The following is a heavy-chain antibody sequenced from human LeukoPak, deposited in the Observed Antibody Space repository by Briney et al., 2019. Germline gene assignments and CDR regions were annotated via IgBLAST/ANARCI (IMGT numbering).Heavy chain of an antibody. CDR1: GFTFSSHG. V-gene: IGHV3-30*03. J-gene: IGHJ5*02. Sequence: GGSLRLSCAASGFTFSSHGMHWVRQAPGKGLEWVAVMSFDRTNTFYTDSVKGRFTISRDNSKNTLYLQMDSLRAEDTAVYYCARDLAVDTAMVKNCFDPWGQGTLVTVSS. CDR2: MSFDRTNT. CDR3: ARDLAVDTAMVKNCFDP. D-gene: IGHD5-18*01.